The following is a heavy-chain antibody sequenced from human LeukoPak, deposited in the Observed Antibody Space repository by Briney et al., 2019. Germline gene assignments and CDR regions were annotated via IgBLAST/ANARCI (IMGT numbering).Heavy chain of an antibody. CDR2: ISAYNGNT. D-gene: IGHD3-10*01. CDR1: GYTFTSYG. Sequence: ASVKVSCKASGYTFTSYGISWVRQAPGQGLEWMGWISAYNGNTNYAQKLQGRVTMTTDTSTSTAYKELRSLRSDDTAVYYCARTKITMVRGVFSAGLFDYWGQGTLVTVSS. V-gene: IGHV1-18*04. J-gene: IGHJ4*02. CDR3: ARTKITMVRGVFSAGLFDY.